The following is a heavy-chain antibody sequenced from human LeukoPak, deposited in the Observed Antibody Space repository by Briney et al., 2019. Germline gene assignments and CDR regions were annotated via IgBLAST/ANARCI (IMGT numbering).Heavy chain of an antibody. Sequence: PGGSLRLSCAASGFTFSSYGMHWVRQAPGKGLEWVAVISYDGSNKYYADSVKGRFTISRDNSKNTLYLQMNSLRAEDTAVYYCARLSGILWFGELAEYFQHWGQGTLVTVSS. V-gene: IGHV3-30*03. CDR2: ISYDGSNK. D-gene: IGHD3-10*01. CDR3: ARLSGILWFGELAEYFQH. CDR1: GFTFSSYG. J-gene: IGHJ1*01.